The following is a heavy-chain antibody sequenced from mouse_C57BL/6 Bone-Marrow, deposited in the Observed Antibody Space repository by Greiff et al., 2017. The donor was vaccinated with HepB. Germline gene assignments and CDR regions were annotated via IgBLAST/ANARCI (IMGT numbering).Heavy chain of an antibody. Sequence: EVMLVESGPELVKPGASVKISCKASGYSFTGYYMNWVKQSPEKSLEWIGEINPSTGGTTYNQKFKAKATLTVDKSSSTAYMQLKSLTSEDSAVYYCARRDGSRYFDYWGQGTTLTVSS. CDR2: INPSTGGT. CDR3: ARRDGSRYFDY. J-gene: IGHJ2*01. D-gene: IGHD1-1*01. V-gene: IGHV1-42*01. CDR1: GYSFTGYY.